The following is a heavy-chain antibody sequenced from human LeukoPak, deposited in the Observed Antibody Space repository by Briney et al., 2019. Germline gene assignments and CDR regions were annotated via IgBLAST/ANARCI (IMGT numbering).Heavy chain of an antibody. J-gene: IGHJ4*02. CDR2: ISSGSTYI. V-gene: IGHV3-21*06. Sequence: GGSLRLSCAASGFTFSSYEMNWVRQAPGKGLEWVSCISSGSTYIYYADSVKGRFTISRDDAKNSLNLEMNSLRAEDTALYYCARDHGSGSTDYFDYWGEGTLVTVSS. CDR3: ARDHGSGSTDYFDY. CDR1: GFTFSSYE. D-gene: IGHD2-15*01.